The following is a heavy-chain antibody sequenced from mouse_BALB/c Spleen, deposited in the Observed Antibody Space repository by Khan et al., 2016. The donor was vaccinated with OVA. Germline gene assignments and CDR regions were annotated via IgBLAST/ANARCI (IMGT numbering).Heavy chain of an antibody. J-gene: IGHJ4*01. D-gene: IGHD1-1*01. CDR2: IGPGSSNA. CDR3: AMENYYGRSCYAMDY. Sequence: DLVKPGASVKLSCKASGYTFTSYWINWIKQRPGQGLEWIGRIGPGSSNAYYNDMFKDKATLTVDTSSNTAYIQLSSLSSEDSAVYCCAMENYYGRSCYAMDYWGQGTSVTVSA. V-gene: IGHV1S41*01. CDR1: GYTFTSYW.